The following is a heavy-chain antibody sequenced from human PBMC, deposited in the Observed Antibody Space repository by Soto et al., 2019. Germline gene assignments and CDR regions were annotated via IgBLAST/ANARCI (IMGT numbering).Heavy chain of an antibody. CDR3: AKEEELHPYYFDS. CDR2: ISYDGSNQ. Sequence: QVQLVESGGGVVQPGRSLRLSCAASGFTVRSYGMHWLRQAPGKGREGVAVISYDGSNQYYADSVKARFTISRDTSKNTLYLHMNSLRAEDTAVYYCAKEEELHPYYFDSWGQGTLVTVSS. CDR1: GFTVRSYG. D-gene: IGHD1-26*01. J-gene: IGHJ4*02. V-gene: IGHV3-30*18.